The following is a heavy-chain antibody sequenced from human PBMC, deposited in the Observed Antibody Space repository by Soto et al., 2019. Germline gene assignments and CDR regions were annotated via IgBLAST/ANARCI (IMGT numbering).Heavy chain of an antibody. V-gene: IGHV4-34*01. Sequence: SETLSLTCAVYGGSFSGYDWTWIRQPPGTGLEWIGEINHSGSTNYNPSLKSRVTISVDTSKNQFSLKLSSVTAADTAVYYCARWSRDGYNLDYYYGMDVWGQGTTVTVSS. CDR2: INHSGST. D-gene: IGHD5-12*01. CDR1: GGSFSGYD. J-gene: IGHJ6*02. CDR3: ARWSRDGYNLDYYYGMDV.